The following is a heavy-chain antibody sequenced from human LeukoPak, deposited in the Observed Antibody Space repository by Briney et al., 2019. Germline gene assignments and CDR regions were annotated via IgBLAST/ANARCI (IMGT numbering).Heavy chain of an antibody. CDR3: ARAGYSYGYSFDS. CDR2: ISSSDNTI. D-gene: IGHD5-18*01. V-gene: IGHV3-11*01. CDR1: GFTFSDYY. J-gene: IGHJ4*02. Sequence: GRSLRLSCAASGFTFSDYYMSWIRQAPGMGLEWVSYISSSDNTIYYADSVKGRFAISRDNANNSLYLQMNSLRAEDTAVYYCARAGYSYGYSFDSWGQGTLVTVSS.